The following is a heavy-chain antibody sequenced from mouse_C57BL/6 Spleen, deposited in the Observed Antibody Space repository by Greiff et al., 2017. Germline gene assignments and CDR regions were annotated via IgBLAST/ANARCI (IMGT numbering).Heavy chain of an antibody. J-gene: IGHJ4*01. CDR3: ARIYYSNYNYAMDY. CDR1: GYTFTDYN. Sequence: EVQLQQSGPELVKPGASVKMSCKASGYTFTDYNMHWVKQSHGKSLEWIGYINPNNGGTSYNQKFKGKATLTVNKSSSTAYMELRSLTSEDSAVYYCARIYYSNYNYAMDYWGQGTSVTVSS. V-gene: IGHV1-22*01. D-gene: IGHD2-5*01. CDR2: INPNNGGT.